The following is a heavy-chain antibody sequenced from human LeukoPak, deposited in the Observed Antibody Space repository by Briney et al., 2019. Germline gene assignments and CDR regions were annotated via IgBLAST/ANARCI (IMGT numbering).Heavy chain of an antibody. Sequence: SQTLSLTCAVYGGSFSGYYWSWIRQPPGKGLEWIGEINHSGSTNYNPSLKSRVTISVDTSKNQFSLKLSSVTAADTAVYYCARREAATFDYWGQGTLVTVSS. V-gene: IGHV4-34*01. CDR3: ARREAATFDY. CDR1: GGSFSGYY. J-gene: IGHJ4*02. CDR2: INHSGST. D-gene: IGHD2-15*01.